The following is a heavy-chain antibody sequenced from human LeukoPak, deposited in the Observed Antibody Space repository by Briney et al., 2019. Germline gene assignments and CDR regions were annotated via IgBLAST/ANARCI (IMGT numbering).Heavy chain of an antibody. CDR2: ISPNSGGT. Sequence: ASVKVSCKASGYTFTGYYMHWVRQAPGQGLEWMGWISPNSGGTNYAQKFQGRVTMTRDTSISTAYMELSRLRSDDTAVYYCARRAGYCSSTSCYRRPNYNWFDPWGQGTLVTVSS. D-gene: IGHD2-2*02. V-gene: IGHV1-2*02. CDR1: GYTFTGYY. J-gene: IGHJ5*02. CDR3: ARRAGYCSSTSCYRRPNYNWFDP.